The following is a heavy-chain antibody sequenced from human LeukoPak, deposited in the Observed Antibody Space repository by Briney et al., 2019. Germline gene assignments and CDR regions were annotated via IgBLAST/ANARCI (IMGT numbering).Heavy chain of an antibody. J-gene: IGHJ4*02. CDR1: GFTFSSYA. Sequence: GGSLRLSCAVSGFTFSSYAMSWVRQAPGKGLEWVSVISGSGGSTYYADSVKGRFTISRDKYQNTLYLQMNSLRVEDTAPYYCAKDGDTYYDFWSGYQNPSYFDYWGQGTLVTVSS. V-gene: IGHV3-23*01. CDR2: ISGSGGST. D-gene: IGHD3-3*01. CDR3: AKDGDTYYDFWSGYQNPSYFDY.